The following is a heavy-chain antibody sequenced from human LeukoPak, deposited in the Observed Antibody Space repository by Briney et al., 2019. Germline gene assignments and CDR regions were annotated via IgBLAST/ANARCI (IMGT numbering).Heavy chain of an antibody. D-gene: IGHD3-9*01. J-gene: IGHJ6*02. V-gene: IGHV4-4*07. CDR2: IYTSGST. Sequence: PSETLSLTCTVSGGSISSYYWSWIRQPAGKGLEWIRRIYTSGSTNYNPSLKSRVTMSVDTSKNQFSLKLSSVTAADTVVYYCARDPYYDILTGYYYGMDVWGQGTTVTVSS. CDR1: GGSISSYY. CDR3: ARDPYYDILTGYYYGMDV.